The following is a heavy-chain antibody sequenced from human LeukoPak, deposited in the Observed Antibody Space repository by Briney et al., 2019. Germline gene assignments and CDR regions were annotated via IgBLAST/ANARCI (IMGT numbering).Heavy chain of an antibody. D-gene: IGHD1-26*01. V-gene: IGHV4-39*01. J-gene: IGHJ4*02. CDR1: GGSISSSSYY. CDR3: ATVSYLGATPRGSDY. CDR2: IYYSGST. Sequence: PSETLSLTCTVSGGSISSSSYYWGWIRQPPGKGLEWIGSIYYSGSTYYNPPLKSRVTISVDTSKNQFSLKLSSVTAADTAVYYCATVSYLGATPRGSDYWGQGTLVTVSS.